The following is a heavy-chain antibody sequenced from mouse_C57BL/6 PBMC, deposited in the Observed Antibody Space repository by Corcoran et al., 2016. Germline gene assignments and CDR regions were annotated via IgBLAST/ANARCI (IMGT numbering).Heavy chain of an antibody. CDR3: ARVGYYGSSCYFDY. CDR1: GYTFTTYG. CDR2: INTYSGVP. Sequence: QIQLVQSGPELKKTGETVKISCKASGYTFTTYGMSWVKQAPGKGLKWMGWINTYSGVPIYADDFKGRFAFYLETSASTAYLQINNLKYEETAKYFCARVGYYGSSCYFDYWGQGTTLTFSS. J-gene: IGHJ2*01. D-gene: IGHD1-1*01. V-gene: IGHV9-3*01.